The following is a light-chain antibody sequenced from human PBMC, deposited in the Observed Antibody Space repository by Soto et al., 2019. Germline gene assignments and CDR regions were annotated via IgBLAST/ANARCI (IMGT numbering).Light chain of an antibody. CDR1: QSVSSN. J-gene: IGKJ1*01. CDR2: GAS. CDR3: QQYNNWPRT. V-gene: IGKV3-15*01. Sequence: EIVMTQSPATLSVSPGERVTLSCRASQSVSSNLAWYQQKPGQAPRLLIHGASTRATGIPARFSGSASGTEFTLTISSLQSEDFAVYYCQQYNNWPRTFGQGTKVEIK.